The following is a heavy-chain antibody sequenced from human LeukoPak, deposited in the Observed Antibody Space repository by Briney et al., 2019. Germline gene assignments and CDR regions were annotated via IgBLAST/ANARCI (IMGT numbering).Heavy chain of an antibody. CDR3: ARLFCSGGTCYSVDSSDS. Sequence: GASVKVSCKASGYTFTSYAMHWVRQAPGQRLEWMGWINAGNGNTKYSQKFQGRVTITRDTSASTAYMELSSLRSEDTAVYYCARLFCSGGTCYSVDSSDSWGQGTLVTVSS. CDR2: INAGNGNT. CDR1: GYTFTSYA. D-gene: IGHD6-19*01. J-gene: IGHJ4*02. V-gene: IGHV1-3*01.